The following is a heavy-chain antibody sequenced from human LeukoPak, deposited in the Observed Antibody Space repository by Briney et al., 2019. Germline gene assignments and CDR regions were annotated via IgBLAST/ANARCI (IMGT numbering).Heavy chain of an antibody. J-gene: IGHJ2*01. V-gene: IGHV5-51*01. CDR1: GYNFTNYW. CDR2: IYPGDSDT. CDR3: ARLNSRRDWYFDL. D-gene: IGHD1/OR15-1a*01. Sequence: GESLKISCKGSGYNFTNYWIGWVRQMPGKGLELMGIIYPGDSDTKYSPSFQGQVTISADKSITTAYLQWRSLKASDTALYYCARLNSRRDWYFDLWGRGTLVTVSS.